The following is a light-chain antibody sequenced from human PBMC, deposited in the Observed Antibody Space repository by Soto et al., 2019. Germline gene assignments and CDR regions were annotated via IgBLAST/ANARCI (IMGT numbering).Light chain of an antibody. CDR2: DVS. V-gene: IGLV2-14*01. J-gene: IGLJ1*01. Sequence: QSVLTQPASVSGSPGQSITISRTGTSSDVGAYNYDSWYQQYPGEAPKVIIYDVSHRPAGVSNRFSGSKSGNTASLTISGLQTQDEADYYCSSYTSATTYIFGTGTKVTVL. CDR1: SSDVGAYNY. CDR3: SSYTSATTYI.